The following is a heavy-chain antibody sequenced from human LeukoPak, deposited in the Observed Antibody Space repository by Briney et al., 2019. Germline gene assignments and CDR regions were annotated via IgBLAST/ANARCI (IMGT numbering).Heavy chain of an antibody. CDR2: ISYSGST. CDR3: AREGNSGYDSDHFDF. CDR1: GGSISSGDYY. Sequence: SEILSLTCTVSGGSISSGDYYWSWIRQPPGKGLEWIGYISYSGSTHYNPSLKSRLSISIHTSKNQFSLKLRTVTGADTAVYYCAREGNSGYDSDHFDFWGQGTLVTVSS. D-gene: IGHD5-12*01. J-gene: IGHJ4*02. V-gene: IGHV4-30-4*01.